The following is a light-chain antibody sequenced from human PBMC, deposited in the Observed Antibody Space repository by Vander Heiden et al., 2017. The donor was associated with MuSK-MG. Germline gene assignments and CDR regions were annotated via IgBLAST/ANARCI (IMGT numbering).Light chain of an antibody. CDR3: QQRSSWPLT. V-gene: IGKV3-11*01. J-gene: IGKJ4*01. Sequence: ELVLPQSPATLTLSPGERATVSCRTSQSVNRYLAWYQQKPGQVPRLLIYHASNRATGIPARFSGSGSGTDFTLTISALEPEDSAVYYCQQRSSWPLTFGGGTKVEFK. CDR1: QSVNRY. CDR2: HAS.